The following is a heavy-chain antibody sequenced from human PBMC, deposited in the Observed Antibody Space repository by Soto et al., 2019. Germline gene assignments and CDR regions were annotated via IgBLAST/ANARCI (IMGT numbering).Heavy chain of an antibody. CDR2: IKEDGSEK. V-gene: IGHV3-7*05. J-gene: IGHJ4*02. Sequence: EVQLVESGGGLVQPGGSLRLSCAASGFIFSNFWMSWVRQAPGKGPEWVANIKEDGSEKYHVGSVKGRFTISRDNVKNLMYLQMDSLRAEDTAVYKCVRGGSHSFDYCGQGTLVTVSS. CDR3: VRGGSHSFDY. CDR1: GFIFSNFW. D-gene: IGHD1-26*01.